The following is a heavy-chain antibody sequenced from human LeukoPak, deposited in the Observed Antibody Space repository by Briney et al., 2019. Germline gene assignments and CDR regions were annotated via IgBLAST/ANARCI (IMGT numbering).Heavy chain of an antibody. J-gene: IGHJ5*02. CDR1: GFTFSGSA. CDR2: IRSKANSYAT. Sequence: LPGGSLRLSCAASGFTFSGSAMHWVRQASGKGLEWVGRIRSKANSYATAYAASVKGRFTISRDDSKNTAYLQMNSLKTEDTAVYYCTSSAMYSGSYDWFDPWGQGTLVTVSS. D-gene: IGHD1-26*01. V-gene: IGHV3-73*01. CDR3: TSSAMYSGSYDWFDP.